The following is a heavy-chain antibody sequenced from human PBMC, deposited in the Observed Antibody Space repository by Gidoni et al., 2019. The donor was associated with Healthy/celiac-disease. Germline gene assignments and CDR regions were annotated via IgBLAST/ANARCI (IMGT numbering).Heavy chain of an antibody. CDR3: AKYLAGSHFDS. J-gene: IGHJ4*02. V-gene: IGHV2-5*02. CDR1: GFSFSPNGVG. Sequence: QITLKESGPTLVKPTQTLTLTCTFSGFSFSPNGVGVGWIRQPPGKALECLALIYWDYGKRFSPSLKSRLSITKDTSKNQVVLTMTNVDPVDTATYYCAKYLAGSHFDSWGQGTLVTVSS. CDR2: IYWDYGK. D-gene: IGHD2-2*02.